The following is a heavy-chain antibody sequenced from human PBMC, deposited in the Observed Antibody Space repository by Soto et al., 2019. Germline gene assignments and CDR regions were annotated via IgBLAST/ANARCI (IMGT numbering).Heavy chain of an antibody. CDR2: ITSNGGHT. J-gene: IGHJ6*02. Sequence: EVQLVESGGGLVQPGGSLRLSCAASGFTFSSYAMHWVRQAPGKGLEYVSAITSNGGHTDYASSVKGRFTISRDNSKNTLYLQMGSLRVEDMAVYYCARRIPFGYGRDVWGQGPTVTVSS. V-gene: IGHV3-64*01. CDR1: GFTFSSYA. CDR3: ARRIPFGYGRDV. D-gene: IGHD2-21*01.